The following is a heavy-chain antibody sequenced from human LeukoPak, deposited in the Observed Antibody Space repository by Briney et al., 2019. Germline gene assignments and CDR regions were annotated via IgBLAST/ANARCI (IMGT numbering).Heavy chain of an antibody. CDR3: TRDFDFSSAI. D-gene: IGHD3-3*01. V-gene: IGHV3-74*01. CDR2: ISPDGSTT. Sequence: GGSLRLSCAASGFTFSSYWMHWVRQAPGKGLVWVSRISPDGSTTGHAGSVKGRFTTSRDNAKSTLFLQMNSLRAEDTAVYYCTRDFDFSSAIWGQGTLVTVSS. J-gene: IGHJ4*02. CDR1: GFTFSSYW.